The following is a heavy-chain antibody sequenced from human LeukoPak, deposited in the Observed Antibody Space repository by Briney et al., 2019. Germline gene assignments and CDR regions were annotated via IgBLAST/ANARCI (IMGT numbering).Heavy chain of an antibody. V-gene: IGHV3-23*01. Sequence: GGSLRLSCAASGFTFSSYGMSWVRQAPGKGLEWVAGISGSAVNTYYADSVKGRFTISRDNSKNILYLQVYRLRAEDTALYYCAKDSYITVGEFDSWGQGTLVTVSS. CDR1: GFTFSSYG. CDR3: AKDSYITVGEFDS. D-gene: IGHD6-19*01. CDR2: ISGSAVNT. J-gene: IGHJ4*02.